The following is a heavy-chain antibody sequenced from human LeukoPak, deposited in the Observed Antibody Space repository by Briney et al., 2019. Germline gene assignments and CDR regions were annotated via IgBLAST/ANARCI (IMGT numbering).Heavy chain of an antibody. D-gene: IGHD5-24*01. CDR2: ITGSGLTT. Sequence: GGSLRLSCAASGFAFSHYAINWVRQAPWKGLEWVSAITGSGLTTFYADSVKGRFTISRDNSKNTLFLQMDRLRAEDTAVYYCAKDQRVDMATILDSWGQGTLVTVSS. J-gene: IGHJ4*02. V-gene: IGHV3-23*01. CDR3: AKDQRVDMATILDS. CDR1: GFAFSHYA.